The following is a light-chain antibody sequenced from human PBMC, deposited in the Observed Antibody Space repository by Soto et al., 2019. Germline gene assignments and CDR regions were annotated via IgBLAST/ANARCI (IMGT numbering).Light chain of an antibody. V-gene: IGKV3-11*01. CDR2: DAS. CDR3: QQRSNWPRT. CDR1: QSVRNY. Sequence: EIVLTQSPATLSLSPGERATLSCRASQSVRNYLAWYQQKPGRAPRLLIYDASNRAKGIPTSLSGSGSGTDFTLTISSLEPADFAVYYCQQRSNWPRTFGQGTKREIK. J-gene: IGKJ2*02.